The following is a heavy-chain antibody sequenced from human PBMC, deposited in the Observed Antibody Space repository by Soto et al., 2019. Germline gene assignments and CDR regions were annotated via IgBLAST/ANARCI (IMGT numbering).Heavy chain of an antibody. CDR3: ANLFDL. Sequence: SETLSLTCTVSGGSITSRNWWTWVRRSPDKGLEWIAEIHHGGGANYKASFKSRATLSVDTSKNQFFLKLTSVTAAVLVVYYCANLFDLWGQGAQVTVFS. CDR2: IHHGGGA. J-gene: IGHJ4*02. CDR1: GGSITSRNW. V-gene: IGHV4-4*02.